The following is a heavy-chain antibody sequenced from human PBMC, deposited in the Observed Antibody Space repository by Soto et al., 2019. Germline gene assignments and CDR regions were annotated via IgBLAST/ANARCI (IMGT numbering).Heavy chain of an antibody. CDR1: GGSISNYD. CDR2: IYYSGST. Sequence: PSETLCLTYTVAGGSISNYDGSWIRQPPGKGLEWIGYIYYSGSTNYNPSLKSRVTISVDTSKNQFSLKLSSVTAADTAVYYCARLMYSSGWYAFDIWGQGTMVTVSS. V-gene: IGHV4-59*01. CDR3: ARLMYSSGWYAFDI. J-gene: IGHJ3*02. D-gene: IGHD6-19*01.